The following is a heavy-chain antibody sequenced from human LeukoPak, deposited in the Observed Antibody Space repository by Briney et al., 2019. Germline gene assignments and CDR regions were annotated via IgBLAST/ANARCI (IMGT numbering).Heavy chain of an antibody. J-gene: IGHJ4*02. V-gene: IGHV4-59*01. CDR1: GGSISSYY. Sequence: SETLSLTCTVSGGSISSYYWSWIRQPPGKGLEWIGYIYYSGSTNYNPSLKSRVTISVDTSKNQFSLKLSSVTAADTAVYYCARVRGIQLWTVFDYWGQGTLVTVSS. CDR3: ARVRGIQLWTVFDY. CDR2: IYYSGST. D-gene: IGHD5-18*01.